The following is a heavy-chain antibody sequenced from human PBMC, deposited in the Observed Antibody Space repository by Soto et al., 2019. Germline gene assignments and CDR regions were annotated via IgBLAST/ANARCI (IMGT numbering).Heavy chain of an antibody. Sequence: ASVKVSCKASGYTFSGFYMHWVRQAPGQGLEWMGWINPNSGGTKSAEKFQGRVTMTRDTSISTAYMELSRLTSDDTAVYYCASAAVTGTAGLDFWGQGTYVTVSS. V-gene: IGHV1-2*02. CDR2: INPNSGGT. D-gene: IGHD6-19*01. CDR1: GYTFSGFY. J-gene: IGHJ4*02. CDR3: ASAAVTGTAGLDF.